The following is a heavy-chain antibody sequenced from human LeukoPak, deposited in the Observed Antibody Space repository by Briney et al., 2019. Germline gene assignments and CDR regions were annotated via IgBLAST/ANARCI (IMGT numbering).Heavy chain of an antibody. CDR2: IYTSGST. J-gene: IGHJ4*02. CDR3: ARHDYSYGFHYIGY. D-gene: IGHD5-18*01. Sequence: SETLSLTCTVSGGSISSYYWSWIRQPPGKGLEWIGYIYTSGSTNYNPSLKSRVTISVDTSKNQFSLKLSSVTAADPAVYYCARHDYSYGFHYIGYWGQGTLVTVSS. CDR1: GGSISSYY. V-gene: IGHV4-4*09.